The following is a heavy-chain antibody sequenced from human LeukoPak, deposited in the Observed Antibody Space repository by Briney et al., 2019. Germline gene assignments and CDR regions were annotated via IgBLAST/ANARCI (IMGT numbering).Heavy chain of an antibody. J-gene: IGHJ6*03. D-gene: IGHD2-15*01. V-gene: IGHV1-46*01. CDR2: INPSGGGT. CDR1: GYTFTSYY. CDR3: ARARERGYCSVGTCYNYYFMDV. Sequence: ASVKLSCKASGYTFTSYYMHWVRQAPGQGLEWMGIINPSGGGTIYAQKFQGRVTMTRDTSTSTVYLELGSLRSEDTAVFYCARARERGYCSVGTCYNYYFMDVWGKGTTVTVSS.